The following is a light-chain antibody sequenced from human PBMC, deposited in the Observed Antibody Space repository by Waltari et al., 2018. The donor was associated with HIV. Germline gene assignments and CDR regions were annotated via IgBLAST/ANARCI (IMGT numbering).Light chain of an antibody. CDR3: QQYNSWPLA. V-gene: IGKV3-15*01. CDR1: QNIINN. Sequence: EIVMTHSPATLSVSPGERATLSCGARQNIINNLAWYQQKPGQTPRLLIYGASTRATGIPARFSGSGSGTEFTLTISSLQSEDFAVYYCQQYNSWPLAFGQGTKVEIK. J-gene: IGKJ1*01. CDR2: GAS.